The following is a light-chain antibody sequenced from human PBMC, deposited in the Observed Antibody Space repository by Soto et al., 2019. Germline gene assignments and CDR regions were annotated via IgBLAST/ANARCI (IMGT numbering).Light chain of an antibody. J-gene: IGKJ4*02. V-gene: IGKV1-9*01. Sequence: DIQLTQSPSFLSASVGDRVTITCRASQSISSYLAWYQQKPGKAPKLLIYNASTLQSGVPSRFSGSGAGTEFTLTISSLQPEDFATYYCQQLNSSPFTFGGGTKVEIK. CDR1: QSISSY. CDR3: QQLNSSPFT. CDR2: NAS.